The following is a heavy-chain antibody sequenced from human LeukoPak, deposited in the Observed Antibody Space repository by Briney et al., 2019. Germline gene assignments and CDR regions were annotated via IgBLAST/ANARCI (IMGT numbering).Heavy chain of an antibody. Sequence: GGSLRLSCAASGFTFSNNGMTWVRQAPGKGMEWVTGISDGGDTTYDAGSVKGRFTVSRDKSKTILHLQMNSLRAEDTAIYYCAKTQGFFDPWGQGYLVTVSS. CDR2: ISDGGDTT. V-gene: IGHV3-23*01. J-gene: IGHJ5*02. D-gene: IGHD3-10*01. CDR3: AKTQGFFDP. CDR1: GFTFSNNG.